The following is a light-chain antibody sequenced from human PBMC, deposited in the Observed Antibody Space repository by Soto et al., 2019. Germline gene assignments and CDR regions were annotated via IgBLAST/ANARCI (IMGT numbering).Light chain of an antibody. Sequence: QSALTQPASVSGSPVQSITISCTGTSSDVGDYNYVSWYQQHPGKAPKLMIYDVSNRPSGVSTRFSGSKSGNTASLTISGLQAEDEADYYCSSYTSSSTLVVFGTGTKLTVL. CDR1: SSDVGDYNY. CDR2: DVS. J-gene: IGLJ1*01. CDR3: SSYTSSSTLVV. V-gene: IGLV2-14*01.